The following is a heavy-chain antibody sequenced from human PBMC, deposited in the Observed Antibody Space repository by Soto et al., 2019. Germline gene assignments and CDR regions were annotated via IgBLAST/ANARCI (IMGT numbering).Heavy chain of an antibody. D-gene: IGHD3-3*01. CDR2: IIPIFGTA. Sequence: QVQLVQSGAEVKKPGSSVKVSCKASGGTFSSYAISWVRQAPGQGLEWMGGIIPIFGTANYAQKFQGRVTITADKSTSTAYIELSSLRSEDTAVYYCARIPHLLSWSGPETWFDPWGQGTLVTVSS. V-gene: IGHV1-69*06. J-gene: IGHJ5*02. CDR1: GGTFSSYA. CDR3: ARIPHLLSWSGPETWFDP.